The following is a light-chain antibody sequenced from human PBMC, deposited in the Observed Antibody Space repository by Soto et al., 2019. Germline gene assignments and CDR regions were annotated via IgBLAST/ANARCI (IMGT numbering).Light chain of an antibody. J-gene: IGKJ2*02. V-gene: IGKV1-5*03. CDR3: QQYNDFQCA. CDR2: KAT. CDR1: QSLGSD. Sequence: DIQMTQSPSTLSASVGDGVSITCRASQSLGSDLAWYQQKPGKAPKLLIYKATILQRGVPSRFSGSESGTDFSLTISSLQPEDSATYYCQQYNDFQCAFGQGTKVEI.